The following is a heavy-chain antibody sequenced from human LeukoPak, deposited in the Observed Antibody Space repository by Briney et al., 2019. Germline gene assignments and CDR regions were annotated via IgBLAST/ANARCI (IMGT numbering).Heavy chain of an antibody. CDR1: GFTFDDYA. CDR3: AKDRTLGGYSGYDPHYFDY. J-gene: IGHJ4*02. Sequence: GGSLGLSCAASGFTFDDYAMHWVRQAPGKGLEWVSGISWNSGSIGYADSVKGRFTISRDNAKNSLYLQMNSLRAEDTALYYCAKDRTLGGYSGYDPHYFDYWGQGTLVTVSS. D-gene: IGHD5-12*01. V-gene: IGHV3-9*01. CDR2: ISWNSGSI.